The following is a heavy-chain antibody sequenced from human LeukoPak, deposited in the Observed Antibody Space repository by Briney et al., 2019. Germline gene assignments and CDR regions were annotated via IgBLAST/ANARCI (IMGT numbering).Heavy chain of an antibody. CDR3: AKRGVVIRGILVIGYHQEAYHYDH. V-gene: IGHV3-23*01. J-gene: IGHJ4*02. D-gene: IGHD3-10*01. CDR2: MGERGGTP. CDR1: EINLSNYA. Sequence: PGGSLRLYCVVSEINLSNYAMSWVRQAPGTWLEWASYMGERGGTPPTADCVKARFTISRDNSLNTLNLQMSSLRAEGTAVYFCAKRGVVIRGILVIGYHQEAYHYDHWGQGVLVTVSS.